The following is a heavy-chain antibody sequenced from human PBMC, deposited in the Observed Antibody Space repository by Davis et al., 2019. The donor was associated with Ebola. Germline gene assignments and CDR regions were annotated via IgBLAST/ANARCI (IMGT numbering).Heavy chain of an antibody. CDR3: AKDAVGATNYYYYGMDV. J-gene: IGHJ6*02. CDR2: ISGDGGST. CDR1: GFTFDDYA. Sequence: GGSLRLSCAASGFTFDDYAMHWVRQAPGKGLEWVSLISGDGGSTYYADSVKGRFTISRDNSKNTLYLQMNSLRAEDTAVYYCAKDAVGATNYYYYGMDVWGQGTTVTVSS. D-gene: IGHD1-26*01. V-gene: IGHV3-43*02.